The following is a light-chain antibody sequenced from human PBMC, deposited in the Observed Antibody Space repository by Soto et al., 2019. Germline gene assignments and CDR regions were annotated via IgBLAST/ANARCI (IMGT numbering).Light chain of an antibody. CDR2: GAS. Sequence: IVLPQPPATLSLSPGERATLSCRASQSVSSYLAWYQQKPGQAPRLLIYGASNRATGIPDRFSGSGSGTDFTLTISRLEPEDFAVYYCQQYVSSGTFGQGTKVDIK. CDR3: QQYVSSGT. V-gene: IGKV3-20*01. CDR1: QSVSSY. J-gene: IGKJ1*01.